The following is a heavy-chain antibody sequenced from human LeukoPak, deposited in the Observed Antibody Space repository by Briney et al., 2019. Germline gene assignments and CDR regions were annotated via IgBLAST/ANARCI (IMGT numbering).Heavy chain of an antibody. CDR2: IYSGGKT. V-gene: IGHV3-66*01. J-gene: IGHJ4*02. Sequence: PGGSLRLSCAASGFTVSDNYMSWVRQAPGKGLEWVSVIYSGGKTYYADSVKGRLTISRENSKNTLYLQMNSLRVEDTAVYYCARLLGEYCSGTSCNRIYFDYWGQGALVTVSS. CDR3: ARLLGEYCSGTSCNRIYFDY. D-gene: IGHD2-2*01. CDR1: GFTVSDNY.